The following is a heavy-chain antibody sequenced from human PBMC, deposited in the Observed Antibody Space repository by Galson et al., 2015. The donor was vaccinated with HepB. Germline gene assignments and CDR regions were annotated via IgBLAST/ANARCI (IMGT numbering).Heavy chain of an antibody. V-gene: IGHV3-23*01. D-gene: IGHD2-2*01. CDR2: ISGSSGST. CDR3: AKDAGEGIVVQPAAPNWFDP. CDR1: VFTFSSYA. J-gene: IGHJ5*02. Sequence: SLRLSCAASVFTFSSYAMSWVRQAPGKGLEWVSVISGSSGSTYYADSVKGRFTTSRDNSKNTLYLQMNSLRAEDTAVYYCAKDAGEGIVVQPAAPNWFDPWGQGTLVTVSS.